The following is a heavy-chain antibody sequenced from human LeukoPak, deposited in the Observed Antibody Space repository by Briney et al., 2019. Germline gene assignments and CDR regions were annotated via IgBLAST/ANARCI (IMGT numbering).Heavy chain of an antibody. D-gene: IGHD6-25*01. CDR3: AKDLSGYGPYWYFDL. Sequence: GGSLRLSCAASGFTFSSYGMSWVRQAPGKGLEWVSAISGSGRSTSYADSVKGRFTISRDDSKNTLYLGMNSLRAEDSAVYYCAKDLSGYGPYWYFDLWGRGTLVTVSS. CDR1: GFTFSSYG. J-gene: IGHJ2*01. CDR2: ISGSGRST. V-gene: IGHV3-23*01.